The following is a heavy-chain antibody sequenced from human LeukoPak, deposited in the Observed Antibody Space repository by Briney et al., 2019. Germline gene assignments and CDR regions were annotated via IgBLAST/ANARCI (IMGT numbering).Heavy chain of an antibody. V-gene: IGHV6-1*01. D-gene: IGHD5-12*01. CDR2: TYYRSKWYN. CDR1: GDSVSSNSAA. J-gene: IGHJ6*02. Sequence: SQTLSLTCAISGDSVSSNSAAWNWIRQSPSRGLEWLGRTYYRSKWYNDYAVSVKSRIAINPDTSKNQFSLQLNSVTPEDTAVYYCARSGYDPPYYYYGMDVWGQGTTVTVSS. CDR3: ARSGYDPPYYYYGMDV.